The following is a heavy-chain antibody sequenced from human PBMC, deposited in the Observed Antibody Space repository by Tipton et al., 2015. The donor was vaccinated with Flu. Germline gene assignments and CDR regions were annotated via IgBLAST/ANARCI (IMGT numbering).Heavy chain of an antibody. CDR2: IYTTGDT. CDR1: GGSVSSGRYY. V-gene: IGHV4-61*02. J-gene: IGHJ4*02. D-gene: IGHD3-16*01. Sequence: TLSLICTVSGGSVSSGRYYWSWLRQTAGKGLEWIGRIYTTGDTNYNPSLESRVTISVDTSKKQFSLKLKSMTAADTAVYYCAREFLFFGELSTAYYFDSWGQGTLVTVSS. CDR3: AREFLFFGELSTAYYFDS.